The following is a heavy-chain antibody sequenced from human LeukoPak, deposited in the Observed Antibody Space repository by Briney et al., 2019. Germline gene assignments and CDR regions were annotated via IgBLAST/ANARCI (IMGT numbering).Heavy chain of an antibody. J-gene: IGHJ6*02. CDR3: ARGVNTYYDILTGYSPLDYYYGMDV. V-gene: IGHV1-18*01. D-gene: IGHD3-9*01. Sequence: ASVKVSCKASGYTVTSYGISWVRQAPGQGLEWMGWISAYNGNTNYAQKLQGRVTMTTDTSTSTAYMELRSLRSDDTAVYYCARGVNTYYDILTGYSPLDYYYGMDVWGQGTTVTVSS. CDR1: GYTVTSYG. CDR2: ISAYNGNT.